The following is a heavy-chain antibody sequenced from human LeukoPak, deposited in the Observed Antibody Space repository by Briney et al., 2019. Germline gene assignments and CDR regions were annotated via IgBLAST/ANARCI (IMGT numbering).Heavy chain of an antibody. V-gene: IGHV4-39*07. D-gene: IGHD6-25*01. Sequence: SFYYSGSTYYNPSLKSRVTISVDTSKNQFSLKLSSVTAADTAVYYCARDKSGYGDFDYWGQGTLVTVSS. CDR2: FYYSGST. J-gene: IGHJ4*02. CDR3: ARDKSGYGDFDY.